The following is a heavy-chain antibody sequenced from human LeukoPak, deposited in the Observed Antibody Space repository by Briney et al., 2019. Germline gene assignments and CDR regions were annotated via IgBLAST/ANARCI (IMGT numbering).Heavy chain of an antibody. CDR3: ASAYYYRLPA. Sequence: GGSLRLSCAASGFTFSSYWMHWVRHAPGKGLVWVSRINSDGTTTYADSVKGRFTISRDNAKNTLYLQMNRLRAEDTALYYGASAYYYRLPAWGRGTPVTVSS. V-gene: IGHV3-74*01. D-gene: IGHD3-10*01. J-gene: IGHJ5*02. CDR2: INSDGTT. CDR1: GFTFSSYW.